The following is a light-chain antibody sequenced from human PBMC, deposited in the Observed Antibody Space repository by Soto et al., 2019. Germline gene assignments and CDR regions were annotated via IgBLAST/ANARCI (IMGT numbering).Light chain of an antibody. CDR1: SSDVGSYNR. CDR3: SSYTSSSTVV. CDR2: EVS. V-gene: IGLV2-18*02. Sequence: QSALTQPPSVSGSPGQPVTISCTGTSSDVGSYNRVSWYQQPPGTAPKLMIYEVSNRPSGVPDRFSGSKSGNTASLTISGLQAEDEADYYCSSYTSSSTVVFGGGTKLTVL. J-gene: IGLJ2*01.